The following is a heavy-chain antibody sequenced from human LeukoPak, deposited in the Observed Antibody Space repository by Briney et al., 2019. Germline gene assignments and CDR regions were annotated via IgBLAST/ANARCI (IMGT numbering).Heavy chain of an antibody. CDR3: AKDDYDSSGYYLRITFQH. D-gene: IGHD3-22*01. V-gene: IGHV3-23*01. Sequence: GGSLRLSCAASGFTFSSYAMSWVRQAPGKGLEWVSAISGSGGSTYYADSVKGRFTISRDNSKNTLYLQMNSLRAEDTAVYYCAKDDYDSSGYYLRITFQHWGQGTLVTVSS. J-gene: IGHJ1*01. CDR2: ISGSGGST. CDR1: GFTFSSYA.